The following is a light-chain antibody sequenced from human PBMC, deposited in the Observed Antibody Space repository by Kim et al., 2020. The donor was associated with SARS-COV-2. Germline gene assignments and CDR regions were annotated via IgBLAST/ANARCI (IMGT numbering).Light chain of an antibody. CDR1: SSDVGGYNY. CDR3: SSYTRSSLYV. Sequence: QSALTQPASVSGSPGHSITISCTGTSSDVGGYNYVSWYQQHPGTAPKLMIYDVSNRPSGVSNRFSGSKSGNTASLTISGLQAEAEADSYCSSYTRSSLYVFGTGTKVTVL. V-gene: IGLV2-14*03. J-gene: IGLJ1*01. CDR2: DVS.